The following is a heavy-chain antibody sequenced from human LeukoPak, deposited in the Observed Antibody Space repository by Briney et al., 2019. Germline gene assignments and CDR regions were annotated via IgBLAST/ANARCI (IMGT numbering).Heavy chain of an antibody. D-gene: IGHD6-19*01. V-gene: IGHV4-61*09. CDR2: IYARGTS. J-gene: IGHJ4*02. Sequence: SETLSLTCTVSGGSISSGSYYWSWIRQPAGKGLEWIGQIYARGTSNYNPSLRSRVTISLDTSKNQFSLNLNSVTAADTAVYYCARASGWYGDYFDSWGQGTLVSVSS. CDR1: GGSISSGSYY. CDR3: ARASGWYGDYFDS.